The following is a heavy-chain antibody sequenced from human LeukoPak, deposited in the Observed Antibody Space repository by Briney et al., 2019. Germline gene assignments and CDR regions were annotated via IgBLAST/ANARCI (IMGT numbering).Heavy chain of an antibody. D-gene: IGHD1-26*01. Sequence: SETLSLTCTVSGGSVSSGSYYWSWIRQPPGKGLEWIGYIYYSGSTNYNPSLKSRVTISVDTSKNQFSLKLSSVTAADTAVYYCARTNGIVGASPVGYFDYWGQGTLVTVSS. CDR2: IYYSGST. CDR3: ARTNGIVGASPVGYFDY. J-gene: IGHJ4*02. CDR1: GGSVSSGSYY. V-gene: IGHV4-61*01.